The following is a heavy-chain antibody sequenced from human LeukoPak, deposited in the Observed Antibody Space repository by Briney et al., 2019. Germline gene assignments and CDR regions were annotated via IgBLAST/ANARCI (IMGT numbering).Heavy chain of an antibody. V-gene: IGHV1-18*01. D-gene: IGHD2-15*01. CDR2: ISAYNGNT. CDR1: GYTFTSYG. CDR3: AILRWDIVVVVAAGMDV. J-gene: IGHJ6*02. Sequence: ASVKVSCKASGYTFTSYGISWVRRAPGQGLEWMGWISAYNGNTNYAQKLQGRVTMTTDTSTSTAYMELRSLRSDDTAVYYCAILRWDIVVVVAAGMDVWGQGTTVTVSS.